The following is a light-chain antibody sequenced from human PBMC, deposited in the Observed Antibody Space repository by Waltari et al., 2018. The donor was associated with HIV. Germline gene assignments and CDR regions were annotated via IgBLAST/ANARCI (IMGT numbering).Light chain of an antibody. V-gene: IGKV4-1*01. CDR1: QSVFYSSDNKNY. CDR3: QQYYSTPFT. Sequence: DIVMTQSPDSLTVSLCERATFNCKSSQSVFYSSDNKNYLAWYQQKPGQPPKLLIYWAATRESGVPDRFSGSGSGTDFTLTITSLQAEDVAVYYCQQYYSTPFTFGPGTKVDIK. CDR2: WAA. J-gene: IGKJ3*01.